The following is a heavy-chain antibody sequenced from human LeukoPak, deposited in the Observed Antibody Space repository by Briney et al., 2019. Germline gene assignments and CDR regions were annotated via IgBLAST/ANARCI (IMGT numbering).Heavy chain of an antibody. D-gene: IGHD2-21*02. CDR2: INHSGST. V-gene: IGHV4-34*01. CDR3: ASTSYCGGDCYSRRVEH. J-gene: IGHJ4*02. Sequence: SETLSLTCAVYGGSFSGYYWSWIRYPPGEGREWIGEINHSGSTNYNPSLKSRVTISVDTSKNQFSLKLSSVTAADTAVYYCASTSYCGGDCYSRRVEHWGQGTLVTVSS. CDR1: GGSFSGYY.